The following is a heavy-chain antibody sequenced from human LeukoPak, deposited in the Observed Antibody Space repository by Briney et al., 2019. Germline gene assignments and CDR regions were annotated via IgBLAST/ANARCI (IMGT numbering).Heavy chain of an antibody. CDR3: AKHSSGITVAGTIQY. Sequence: GGSLRLSCAASGFTFSSYSMNWVRQAPGKGLEWVSSISSSSSYIYYADSAKGRFTISRDNAKNSLYLQMNSLRAEDTAVYYCAKHSSGITVAGTIQYWGQGTLVTVSS. V-gene: IGHV3-21*01. CDR1: GFTFSSYS. D-gene: IGHD6-19*01. CDR2: ISSSSSYI. J-gene: IGHJ4*02.